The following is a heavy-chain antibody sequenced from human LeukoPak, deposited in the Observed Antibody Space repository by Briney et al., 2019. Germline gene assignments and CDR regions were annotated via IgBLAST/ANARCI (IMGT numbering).Heavy chain of an antibody. V-gene: IGHV3-73*01. J-gene: IGHJ3*02. CDR3: ARASIVGENSAFDI. D-gene: IGHD1-26*01. CDR2: IRSKAKSYAT. CDR1: GFTFSGST. Sequence: PGGSLKLSCAASGFTFSGSTMHWVRQASGKGLEWVGRIRSKAKSYATAYAASVKGRFTISRDDSKNTAYLQMNSLKTEDTAVYYCARASIVGENSAFDIWGQGTMVTVSS.